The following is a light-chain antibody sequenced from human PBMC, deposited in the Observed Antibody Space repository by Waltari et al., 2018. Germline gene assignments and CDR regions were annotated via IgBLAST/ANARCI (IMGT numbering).Light chain of an antibody. Sequence: QTVVTQEPSLSVSPGGTVTLTCALSSGSLSTTSYATWYQPTPGQAPRTLVYKASARSSGVPHRFSGSILGNTAALTITGAQADDESDYYCALYMGSGIWVFGGGTRLTVL. J-gene: IGLJ3*02. CDR2: KAS. CDR1: SGSLSTTSY. V-gene: IGLV8-61*01. CDR3: ALYMGSGIWV.